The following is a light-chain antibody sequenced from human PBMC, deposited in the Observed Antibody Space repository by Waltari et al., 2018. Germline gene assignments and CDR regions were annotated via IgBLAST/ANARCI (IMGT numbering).Light chain of an antibody. CDR2: AAS. Sequence: DIQMTQSPSSLSASVGARVTITCRASQSIRSYLNWYQQKPGKAPKLLIYAASSLQSGVPSRFSGSGSGTDFTLTISSLQPEDFATYYCQQSFSTPWTFGQGTKVEIK. J-gene: IGKJ1*01. V-gene: IGKV1-39*01. CDR3: QQSFSTPWT. CDR1: QSIRSY.